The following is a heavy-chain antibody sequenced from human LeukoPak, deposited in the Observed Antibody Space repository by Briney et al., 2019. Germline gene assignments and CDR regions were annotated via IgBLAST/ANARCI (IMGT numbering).Heavy chain of an antibody. Sequence: PSETLSLTCAVYGGSFSDYYWSWIRQSPGKGLEWIGEINDSGSTYYNPSLKSRVTISVDTSKNQFSLKLSSVTAADTAVYYCARVSGEGLDYWGQGTLVTVSS. CDR1: GGSFSDYY. J-gene: IGHJ4*02. CDR2: INDSGST. D-gene: IGHD2-21*01. CDR3: ARVSGEGLDY. V-gene: IGHV4-34*01.